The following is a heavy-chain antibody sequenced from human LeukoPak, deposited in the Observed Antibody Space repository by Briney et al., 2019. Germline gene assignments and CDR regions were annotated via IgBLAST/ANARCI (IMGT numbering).Heavy chain of an antibody. Sequence: SETLSLTCTVSGVSINSGDYYWSWIRQHPGKGLEWIGYNHYSGSSYYIPSLKSRVTISPDTSKNQFSLELTSVTAADTAVYYCARRGVGKAFDHWGQGTLVTVSS. J-gene: IGHJ5*02. CDR2: NHYSGSS. CDR1: GVSINSGDYY. D-gene: IGHD3-10*01. CDR3: ARRGVGKAFDH. V-gene: IGHV4-31*03.